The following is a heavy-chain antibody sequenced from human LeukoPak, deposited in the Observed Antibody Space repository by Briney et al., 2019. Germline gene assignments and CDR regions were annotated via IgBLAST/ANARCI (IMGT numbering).Heavy chain of an antibody. Sequence: GGSLRLSCAASGFTFSSYEMNWVLQAPGKGLEWVSYISSSGSTIYYADSVKGRFTISRDNAKNSLYLQMNSLRAEDTAVYYCARSGGTVTTYYYYGMDVWGQGTTVTASS. D-gene: IGHD4-17*01. CDR3: ARSGGTVTTYYYYGMDV. J-gene: IGHJ6*02. V-gene: IGHV3-48*03. CDR2: ISSSGSTI. CDR1: GFTFSSYE.